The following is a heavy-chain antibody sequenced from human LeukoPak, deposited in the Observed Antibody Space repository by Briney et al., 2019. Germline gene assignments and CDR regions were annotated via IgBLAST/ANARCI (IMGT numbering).Heavy chain of an antibody. V-gene: IGHV4-59*12. CDR2: IYHSGST. CDR1: YGSINSYY. CDR3: ARDTMIVANWFDP. D-gene: IGHD3-22*01. Sequence: SETLSLTCTVSYGSINSYYWSWIRQPPGKGLEWIGSIYHSGSTYYNPSLKSRVTISVDTSKNHFSLKLSSVTAADTAVYYCARDTMIVANWFDPWGQGTLVTVSS. J-gene: IGHJ5*02.